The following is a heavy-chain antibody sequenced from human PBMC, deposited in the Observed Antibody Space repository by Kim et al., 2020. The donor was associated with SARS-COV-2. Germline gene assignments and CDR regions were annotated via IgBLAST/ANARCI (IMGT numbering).Heavy chain of an antibody. CDR3: ARAYDFWSGYYFEGRFDY. Sequence: GGSLRLSCAASGFTFSSYAMSWVRQAPGKGLEWVSAISGSGGSTYYADSVKGRFTISRDNSKNTLYLQMNSLRAEDTAVYYCARAYDFWSGYYFEGRFDYWGQGTLVTVSS. J-gene: IGHJ4*02. CDR2: ISGSGGST. CDR1: GFTFSSYA. D-gene: IGHD3-3*01. V-gene: IGHV3-23*01.